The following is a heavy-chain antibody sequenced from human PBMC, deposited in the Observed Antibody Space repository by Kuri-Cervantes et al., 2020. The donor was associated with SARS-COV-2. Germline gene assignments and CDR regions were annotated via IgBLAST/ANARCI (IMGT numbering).Heavy chain of an antibody. J-gene: IGHJ5*02. CDR2: INHSGST. V-gene: IGHV4-34*01. CDR3: ARVKGIVLIDWFDP. Sequence: SQTLSLTCAVYGGSFSGYYWSWIRQPPGKGLEWIGEINHSGSTNYNPSLKSRVTISVDTSKNQFSLKLSSVTAADTAVYYFARVKGIVLIDWFDPWGQGTLVTVSS. CDR1: GGSFSGYY. D-gene: IGHD2-8*01.